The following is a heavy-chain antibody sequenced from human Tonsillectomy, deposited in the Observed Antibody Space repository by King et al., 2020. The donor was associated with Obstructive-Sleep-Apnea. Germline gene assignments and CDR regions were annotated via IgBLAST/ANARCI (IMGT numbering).Heavy chain of an antibody. CDR1: GYTFTGYY. CDR3: ARGPTYGSPYFDY. Sequence: QLVQSGAEVKKPGASVTVSCKASGYTFTGYYMHWVRQAPGQGLEWMGWINPNSGGTNYAQRFQGWVTMTRDTSSSTAYMGLSRLRSDDTAVYYCARGPTYGSPYFDYWGQGTLVTVSS. J-gene: IGHJ4*02. CDR2: INPNSGGT. D-gene: IGHD3-10*01. V-gene: IGHV1-2*04.